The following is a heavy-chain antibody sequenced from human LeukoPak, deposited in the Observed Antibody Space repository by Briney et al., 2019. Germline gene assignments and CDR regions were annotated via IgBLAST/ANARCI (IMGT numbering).Heavy chain of an antibody. Sequence: SVKVSCKASGGTFSSYAISWARQAPGQGLEWMGGIIPIFGTANYAQKFQGRVTITADESTSTAYMELSSLRSEDTAVYYCAREYYYDSSGYPDYWGQGTLVTVSS. CDR3: AREYYYDSSGYPDY. J-gene: IGHJ4*02. CDR2: IIPIFGTA. V-gene: IGHV1-69*01. CDR1: GGTFSSYA. D-gene: IGHD3-22*01.